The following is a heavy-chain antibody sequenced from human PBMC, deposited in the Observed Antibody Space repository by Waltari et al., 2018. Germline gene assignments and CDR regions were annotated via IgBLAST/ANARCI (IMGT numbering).Heavy chain of an antibody. D-gene: IGHD3-10*02. J-gene: IGHJ4*02. Sequence: EVQLVESGGGLVKPGGSLRLSCAASGFTLSSSSMNWVRQAPGKGLEWVSSISRNSVYIYYADSVRGRFTISRDNSKNTLYLQMNSLRAEDTALYYCAKEAPLVQGFLWADFWGQGTLVTVSS. CDR1: GFTLSSSS. V-gene: IGHV3-21*04. CDR2: ISRNSVYI. CDR3: AKEAPLVQGFLWADF.